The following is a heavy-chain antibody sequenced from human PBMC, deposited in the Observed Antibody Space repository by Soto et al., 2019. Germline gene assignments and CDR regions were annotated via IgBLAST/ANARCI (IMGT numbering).Heavy chain of an antibody. CDR3: AKDSEFSSGWYVV. CDR2: ISWNSGSI. J-gene: IGHJ4*02. D-gene: IGHD6-19*01. CDR1: GFTFDDYA. V-gene: IGHV3-9*01. Sequence: EVQLVESGGGLVQPGRSLRLSCAASGFTFDDYAMHWVRQAPGKGLEWVSGISWNSGSIGYADSVKGRFTISRDNAKNSLYLQMNSLRAEDTALYYCAKDSEFSSGWYVVWGQGTLVTVSS.